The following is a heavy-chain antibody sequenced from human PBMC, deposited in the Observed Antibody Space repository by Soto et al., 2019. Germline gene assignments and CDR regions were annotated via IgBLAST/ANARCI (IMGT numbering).Heavy chain of an antibody. CDR1: GYTFTSYA. J-gene: IGHJ4*02. CDR3: ARAVAVPADFDY. Sequence: EASVKVSCKASGYTFTSYAMHWVRQAPGQRLEWMGWINAGNGNTKYSQKNQGRDNITRDTSASTAYMELSSLRSEDTAVYYCARAVAVPADFDYWGQGTLVTVSS. D-gene: IGHD6-19*01. V-gene: IGHV1-3*01. CDR2: INAGNGNT.